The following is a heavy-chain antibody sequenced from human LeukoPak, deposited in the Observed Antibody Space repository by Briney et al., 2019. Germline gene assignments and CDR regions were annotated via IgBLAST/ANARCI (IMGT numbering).Heavy chain of an antibody. CDR2: IKRDGSER. CDR1: GFIFSSYW. CDR3: ARDKEAAVDFWSGYYPL. V-gene: IGHV3-7*01. J-gene: IGHJ4*02. D-gene: IGHD3-3*01. Sequence: GGSLRLSCAASGFIFSSYWMGWVRQAPGKGLEWVANIKRDGSERYYEDSVKGRFTISRDNAQNSLYLQMNSLRDEETAVYYCARDKEAAVDFWSGYYPLWGQGTLVTVSS.